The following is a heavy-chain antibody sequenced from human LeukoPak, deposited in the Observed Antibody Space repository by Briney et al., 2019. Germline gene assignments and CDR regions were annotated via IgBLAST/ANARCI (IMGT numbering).Heavy chain of an antibody. V-gene: IGHV3-48*03. Sequence: SGGSLRLSCAASGFTFSSYEMNWVRQAPGKGLEWVSYISSSGSTIYYADSVKGRFTISRDNAKNSLYLQMNSLRAEDTAVYYCARDGEAAAEYYYYYYGMDVWGQGTTVTVSS. CDR1: GFTFSSYE. D-gene: IGHD6-13*01. CDR2: ISSSGSTI. J-gene: IGHJ6*02. CDR3: ARDGEAAAEYYYYYYGMDV.